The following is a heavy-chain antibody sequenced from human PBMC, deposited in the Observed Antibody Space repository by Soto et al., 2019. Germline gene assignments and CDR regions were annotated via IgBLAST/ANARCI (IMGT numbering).Heavy chain of an antibody. Sequence: SETLSLTCAVYGGSFSGYYWSWIRQPPGKGLEWIGEINHSGSTNYNPSLKSRVTISVDTSKNQFSLKLSSVTAADTAVYYCARPAYCGGDCYSYYGMDVWGQGTTVTVSS. CDR3: ARPAYCGGDCYSYYGMDV. J-gene: IGHJ6*02. V-gene: IGHV4-34*01. CDR2: INHSGST. D-gene: IGHD2-21*02. CDR1: GGSFSGYY.